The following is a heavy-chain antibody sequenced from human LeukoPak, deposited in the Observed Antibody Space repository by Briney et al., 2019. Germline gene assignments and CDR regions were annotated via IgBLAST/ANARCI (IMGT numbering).Heavy chain of an antibody. Sequence: SETLSLTCAVYGGSLSGSYRSWIPHPPGEGREWVGYMYYSGSTYYNPSLKSRVTISVDTSKNQFSLKLSSVTAADTAVYYCARPYYYDSRIDPWGQGTLVTVSS. J-gene: IGHJ5*02. CDR1: GGSLSGSY. CDR3: ARPYYYDSRIDP. V-gene: IGHV4-30-4*01. CDR2: MYYSGST. D-gene: IGHD3-22*01.